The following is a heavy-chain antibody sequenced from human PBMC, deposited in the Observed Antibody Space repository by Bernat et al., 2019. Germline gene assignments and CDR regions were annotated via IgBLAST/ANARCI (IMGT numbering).Heavy chain of an antibody. D-gene: IGHD5-18*01. CDR2: IYSGGAT. CDR1: EFSVSTNY. CDR3: ASATWDTAMVTSWFDT. J-gene: IGHJ5*02. V-gene: IGHV3-66*02. Sequence: DVLLVESGGGVVQPGGSLRLSCAASEFSVSTNYMSWVRQAPGKGLEWGSVIYSGGATYYGESVKGRFTISRDISKNSLHLQMNSLRVEDTAVYYCASATWDTAMVTSWFDTWGQGTLVTVSS.